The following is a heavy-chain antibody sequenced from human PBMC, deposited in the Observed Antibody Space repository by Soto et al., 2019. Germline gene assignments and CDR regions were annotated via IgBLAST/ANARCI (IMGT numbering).Heavy chain of an antibody. Sequence: EVQLLDSGGGLVQPGGSLRLSCAASGFSFSAYAMSWVRQALGKGLEWVSSISGRGDTTYYADSVKGRFTISRDNSKNALYLQMSTLRADDTAVYFCAKVQIAVAANGYGFDYWGQGTQVTVSS. J-gene: IGHJ4*02. CDR3: AKVQIAVAANGYGFDY. CDR1: GFSFSAYA. V-gene: IGHV3-23*01. CDR2: ISGRGDTT. D-gene: IGHD6-19*01.